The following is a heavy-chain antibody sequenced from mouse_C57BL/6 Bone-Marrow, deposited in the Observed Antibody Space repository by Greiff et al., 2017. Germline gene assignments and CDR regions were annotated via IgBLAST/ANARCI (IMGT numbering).Heavy chain of an antibody. CDR3: TTITSVVYWYFDV. CDR1: GFNIKDDY. D-gene: IGHD1-1*01. Sequence: VQLQQSGAELVRPGASVKLSCTASGFNIKDDYMHWVKQRPEQGLEWIGWIDPDNGNTEYASKFQGKATITADTASNTAYLQLSSLTSEDTAVYYCTTITSVVYWYFDVWGTGTAVTVSS. CDR2: IDPDNGNT. V-gene: IGHV14-4*01. J-gene: IGHJ1*03.